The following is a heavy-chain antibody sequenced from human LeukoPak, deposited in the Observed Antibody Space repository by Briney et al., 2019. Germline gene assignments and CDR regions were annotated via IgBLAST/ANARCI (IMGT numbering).Heavy chain of an antibody. Sequence: GRSLRLSCAASGFTFSRFWMHWVRQAPGKGLVWVSRINTDASNTIYADSVKGRFTISRDNAKNTLYLQMNSLRADDTAVYYCARDGDAPMTDFDYWGQGTLVTVSS. D-gene: IGHD2-21*02. CDR2: INTDASNT. CDR3: ARDGDAPMTDFDY. J-gene: IGHJ4*02. CDR1: GFTFSRFW. V-gene: IGHV3-74*01.